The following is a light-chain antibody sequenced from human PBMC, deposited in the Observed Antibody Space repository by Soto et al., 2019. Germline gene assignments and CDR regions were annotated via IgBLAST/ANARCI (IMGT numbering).Light chain of an antibody. J-gene: IGKJ1*01. V-gene: IGKV1-5*01. CDR2: DAS. CDR1: QSISSW. Sequence: DIQMTQSPSTLSASVGDRFTITCRASQSISSWLAWYQQKPGKAPKLLIYDASSLESGVPSRFSGSGSGKEFTLTISSLQPDDFATYYCQQYNSYSGTFGQGTKVEIK. CDR3: QQYNSYSGT.